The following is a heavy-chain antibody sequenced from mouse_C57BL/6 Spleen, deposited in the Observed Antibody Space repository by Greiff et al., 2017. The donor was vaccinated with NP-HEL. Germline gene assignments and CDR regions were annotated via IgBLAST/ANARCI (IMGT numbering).Heavy chain of an antibody. Sequence: QVQLQQPGAELVRPGSSVKLSCKASGYTFTSYWMHWVKQRPIQGLEWIGNIDPSDSDTHYNQKFKDKATLTVDKSSSTAYMQLSSLTSEDSAVYYCAINYGSSYVEFAYWGQGTLVTVSA. J-gene: IGHJ3*01. CDR2: IDPSDSDT. CDR3: AINYGSSYVEFAY. CDR1: GYTFTSYW. D-gene: IGHD1-1*01. V-gene: IGHV1-52*01.